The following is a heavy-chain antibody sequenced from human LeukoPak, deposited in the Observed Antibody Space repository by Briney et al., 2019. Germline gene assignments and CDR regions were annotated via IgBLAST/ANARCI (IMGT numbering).Heavy chain of an antibody. J-gene: IGHJ4*02. V-gene: IGHV5-51*01. D-gene: IGHD5-24*01. Sequence: GESLKISCKGSGYSFTSYWIGWVRQMPGKGLEWMGIIYPGDSDTRYSPSFQGQVTISADKSISTAYLQWSSLKAADTAMYYCARTFGDGYNYGPFDYWGQGTLVTVSS. CDR1: GYSFTSYW. CDR3: ARTFGDGYNYGPFDY. CDR2: IYPGDSDT.